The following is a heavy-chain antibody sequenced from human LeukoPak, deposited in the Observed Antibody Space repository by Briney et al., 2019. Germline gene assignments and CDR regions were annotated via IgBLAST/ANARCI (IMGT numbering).Heavy chain of an antibody. D-gene: IGHD3-16*01. CDR2: ISTSSSYI. CDR3: VRDTFSPDAFDI. Sequence: GGSLRLSCAASGFTFSSYSMNWVRQAPGKGLEWVSSISTSSSYIYSADSVKGRFTISRDNAKNSLYLQMNSLRAEDTAVYYCVRDTFSPDAFDIWGQGTMVTVAS. V-gene: IGHV3-21*01. CDR1: GFTFSSYS. J-gene: IGHJ3*02.